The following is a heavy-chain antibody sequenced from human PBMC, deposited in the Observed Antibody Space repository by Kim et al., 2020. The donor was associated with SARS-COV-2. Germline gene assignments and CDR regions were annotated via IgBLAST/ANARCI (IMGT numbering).Heavy chain of an antibody. Sequence: GGSLRLSCAASGFTFSSYAMSWVRQAPGKGLEWVSVISGSGDNTGYADSGKGRSTISRDNSKNTLYLQMNSLRAEDTAVSYCAESTFDIVVVPAASVLDSWGQGTLVTVSS. V-gene: IGHV3-23*01. CDR3: AESTFDIVVVPAASVLDS. CDR1: GFTFSSYA. J-gene: IGHJ4*02. CDR2: ISGSGDNT. D-gene: IGHD2-2*01.